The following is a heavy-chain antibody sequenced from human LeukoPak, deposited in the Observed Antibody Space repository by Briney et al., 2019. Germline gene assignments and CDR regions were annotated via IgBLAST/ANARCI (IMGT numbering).Heavy chain of an antibody. CDR2: IKQDGNEK. Sequence: PGGSLRLSCAASGFRFNTYRMSWVRQAPGKGLEWVANIKQDGNEKYYADSVKGRFTISRDNGKNSLDLQMNSLRADDTAVYYCARDTLGEGEDANYAVYYFDYWGQGTVVTVSS. J-gene: IGHJ4*02. CDR3: ARDTLGEGEDANYAVYYFDY. V-gene: IGHV3-7*01. CDR1: GFRFNTYR. D-gene: IGHD4/OR15-4a*01.